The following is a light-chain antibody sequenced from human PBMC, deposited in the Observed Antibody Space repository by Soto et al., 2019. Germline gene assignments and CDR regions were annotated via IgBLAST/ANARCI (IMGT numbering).Light chain of an antibody. Sequence: QSALTQPASVSGSPGQSITISCTGSSSDVGSYHLVSCYQQHPGKAPKLMIYDVSKRPSGVSNRFSGSKSGNTASLTISGLQAEDEADYYCCSYVGSSTWVFGGGTKLTVL. CDR2: DVS. V-gene: IGLV2-23*02. CDR1: SSDVGSYHL. J-gene: IGLJ3*02. CDR3: CSYVGSSTWV.